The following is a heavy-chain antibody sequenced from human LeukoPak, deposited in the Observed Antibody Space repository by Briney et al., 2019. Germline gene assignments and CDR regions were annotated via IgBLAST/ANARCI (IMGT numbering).Heavy chain of an antibody. V-gene: IGHV1-18*01. CDR3: ARASPLDY. J-gene: IGHJ4*02. CDR1: GYTFTNFG. CDR2: ISPYNGNT. Sequence: ASVKVSCNASGYTFTNFGITWVRQAPGQGLEWMGWISPYNGNTNYAENLQHRVTMATDTSTSTAYMELRSLRSDDTAMYYRARASPLDYWGQGTLVTVSS.